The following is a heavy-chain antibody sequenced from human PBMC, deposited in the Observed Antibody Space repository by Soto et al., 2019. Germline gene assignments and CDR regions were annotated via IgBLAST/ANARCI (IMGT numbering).Heavy chain of an antibody. J-gene: IGHJ4*02. Sequence: SETLSLTCTVSGGSISSYYWSWIRQPPGKGLEWIGYIYYSGSTNYNPSLKSRVTISVGTSKNQFSLKLSSVTAADTAVYYCARTHRIRYSYGYPFDYWGQGTLVTVSS. V-gene: IGHV4-59*08. D-gene: IGHD5-18*01. CDR1: GGSISSYY. CDR2: IYYSGST. CDR3: ARTHRIRYSYGYPFDY.